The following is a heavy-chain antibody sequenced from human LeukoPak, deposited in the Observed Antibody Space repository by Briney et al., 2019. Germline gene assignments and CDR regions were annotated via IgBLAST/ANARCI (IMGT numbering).Heavy chain of an antibody. CDR3: ARVGGITLALAPSPFPDYNYYYMDV. D-gene: IGHD3-10*01. J-gene: IGHJ6*03. CDR2: IRYDGSNK. Sequence: GGSLRLSCAASGFTFSSYGMHWVRQAPGKGLEWVAFIRYDGSNKYYADSVKGRFTISRDNSKNTLYLQMNSLRAEDTAVYYCARVGGITLALAPSPFPDYNYYYMDVWGKGTTVTVSS. CDR1: GFTFSSYG. V-gene: IGHV3-30*02.